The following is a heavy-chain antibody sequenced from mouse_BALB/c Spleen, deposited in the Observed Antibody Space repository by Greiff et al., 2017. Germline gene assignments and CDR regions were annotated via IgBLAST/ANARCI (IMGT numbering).Heavy chain of an antibody. Sequence: EVKVVESGGGLVKPGGSLKLSCAASGFTFSDYYMYWVRQTPEKRLEWVATISDGGSYTYYPDSVKGRFTISRDNAKNNLYLQMSSLKSEDTAMYYCARGSLLRLPFDYWGQGTTLTVSA. D-gene: IGHD1-2*01. CDR2: ISDGGSYT. J-gene: IGHJ2*01. CDR3: ARGSLLRLPFDY. CDR1: GFTFSDYY. V-gene: IGHV5-4*02.